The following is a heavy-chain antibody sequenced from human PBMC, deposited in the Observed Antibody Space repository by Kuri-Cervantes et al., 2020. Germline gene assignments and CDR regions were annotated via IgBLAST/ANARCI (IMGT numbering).Heavy chain of an antibody. CDR2: IYYSGST. V-gene: IGHV4-59*08. Sequence: SETLSLTCTVSGGSISSYFWSWIRQPPGKGLEWIGYIYYSGSTYYNPSLKSRVTISVDTSKNQSSLKLSSVTAADTAVYYCARVFRTRPEYYFDYWGQGTLVTVSS. D-gene: IGHD1-14*01. CDR3: ARVFRTRPEYYFDY. J-gene: IGHJ4*02. CDR1: GGSISSYF.